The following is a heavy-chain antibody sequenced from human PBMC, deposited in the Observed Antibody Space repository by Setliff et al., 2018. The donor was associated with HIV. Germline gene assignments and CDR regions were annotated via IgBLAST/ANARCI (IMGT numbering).Heavy chain of an antibody. Sequence: SETLSLTCTVSGGSISSGSYYWSWIRQTPGKGLEWIGYIYSSGSTNYNPSLKSRVTISVDTSKNQFSLKLYSVTAADTAVYYCARAYFGSGIYYWGQGTLVTVSS. CDR1: GGSISSGSYY. CDR2: IYSSGST. J-gene: IGHJ4*02. D-gene: IGHD3-10*01. V-gene: IGHV4-61*01. CDR3: ARAYFGSGIYY.